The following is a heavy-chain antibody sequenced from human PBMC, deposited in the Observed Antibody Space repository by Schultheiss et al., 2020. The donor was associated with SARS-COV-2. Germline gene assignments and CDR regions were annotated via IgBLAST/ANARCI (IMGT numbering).Heavy chain of an antibody. Sequence: GGSLRLSCAASGFTFSNGAMSWVRQAPGKGLEWVSAISGGGGSTYYADSVKGRFTISRDNSKNTLYLQMNSLRAEDTAVYYCASSIVMAAMDVWGQGTTVTVSS. CDR1: GFTFSNGA. V-gene: IGHV3-23*01. J-gene: IGHJ6*02. D-gene: IGHD6-25*01. CDR2: ISGGGGST. CDR3: ASSIVMAAMDV.